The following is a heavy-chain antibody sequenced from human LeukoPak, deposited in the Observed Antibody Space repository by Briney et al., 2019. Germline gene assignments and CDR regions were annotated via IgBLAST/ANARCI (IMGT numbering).Heavy chain of an antibody. V-gene: IGHV4-59*01. Sequence: SETLSLTCTVSGGSISSYYWSWIRQPPGKGLEWIGYIYYSGSTNYNPSLKSRVTISVDTSKNQFSLKLSSVTAADTAVYYCARDLGVYPMFDPWGQGTLVTVSS. CDR1: GGSISSYY. CDR2: IYYSGST. J-gene: IGHJ5*02. D-gene: IGHD6-13*01. CDR3: ARDLGVYPMFDP.